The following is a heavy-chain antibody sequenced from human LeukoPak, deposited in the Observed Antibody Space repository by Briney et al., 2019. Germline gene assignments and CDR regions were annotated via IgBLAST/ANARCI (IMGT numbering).Heavy chain of an antibody. J-gene: IGHJ3*02. CDR3: ARDLAVVVVSAFDI. CDR1: GFTFSSYS. CDR2: ISSSSSYI. V-gene: IGHV3-21*01. Sequence: PGGSLRLSCAASGFTFSSYSMNWVRQAPGKGLEWVSSISSSSSYIYYADSVKGRFTISRDNAKNSLYLQMNSLRAEDTAVYYCARDLAVVVVSAFDIWGQGTMVTVSS. D-gene: IGHD3-22*01.